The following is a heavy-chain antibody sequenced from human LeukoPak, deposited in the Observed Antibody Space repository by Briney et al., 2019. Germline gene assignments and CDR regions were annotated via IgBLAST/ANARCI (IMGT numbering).Heavy chain of an antibody. CDR3: GKLVAAAGTGY. Sequence: GGSLRLSCAASGFIFSDYYMSWIRQSPGKGLEWVSYISSSGSYTNYADSVKGRFTISRDNAKNSLYLQMNSLRAEDTAVYYCGKLVAAAGTGYWGQGTVVTVSS. V-gene: IGHV3-11*03. CDR2: ISSSGSYT. CDR1: GFIFSDYY. J-gene: IGHJ4*02. D-gene: IGHD6-13*01.